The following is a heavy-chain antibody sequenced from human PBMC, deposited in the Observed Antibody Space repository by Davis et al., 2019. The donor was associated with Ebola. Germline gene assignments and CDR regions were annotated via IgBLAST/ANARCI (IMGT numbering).Heavy chain of an antibody. D-gene: IGHD1-26*01. CDR3: AKGVGGATPLSFDY. J-gene: IGHJ4*02. V-gene: IGHV3-23*01. CDR1: GFTFSSYA. CDR2: ISGSGGST. Sequence: GESLKISCAASGFTFSSYAMSWARPAPGKGLEWFSAISGSGGSTYYADSVKGRFTISRDNYKNTLYLQMNSLRAEDTAVYYCAKGVGGATPLSFDYWGQGTLVTVSS.